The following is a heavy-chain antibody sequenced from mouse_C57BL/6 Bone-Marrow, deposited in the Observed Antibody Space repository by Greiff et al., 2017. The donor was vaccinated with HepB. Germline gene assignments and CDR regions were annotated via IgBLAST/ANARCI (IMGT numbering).Heavy chain of an antibody. D-gene: IGHD2-5*01. V-gene: IGHV3-6*01. CDR3: ARERAYYSNSWFAY. CDR1: GYSITSGYY. Sequence: VQLKESGPGLVKPSQSLSLTCSVTGYSITSGYYWNWIRQFPGNKLEWMGYISYDGSNNYNPSLKNRISITRDTSKNQFFLKLNSVTTEDTATYYCARERAYYSNSWFAYWGQGTLVTVSA. CDR2: ISYDGSN. J-gene: IGHJ3*01.